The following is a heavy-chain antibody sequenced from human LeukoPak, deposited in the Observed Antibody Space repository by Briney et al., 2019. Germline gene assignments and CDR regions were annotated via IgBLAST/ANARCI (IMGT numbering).Heavy chain of an antibody. CDR3: AKRYCSSTSCYRDRYYMDV. CDR2: ISGSGGST. J-gene: IGHJ6*03. D-gene: IGHD2-2*01. Sequence: PGGSLRLSCAASGFTVSSNYMSWVRQAPGKGLEWVSAISGSGGSTYYADSVKGRFTISRDNSKSTLYLQMNSLRAEDTAVYYCAKRYCSSTSCYRDRYYMDVWGKGTTVTISS. V-gene: IGHV3-23*01. CDR1: GFTVSSNY.